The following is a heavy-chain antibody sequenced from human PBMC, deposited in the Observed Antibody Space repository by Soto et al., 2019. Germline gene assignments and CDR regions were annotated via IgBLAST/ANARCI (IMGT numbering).Heavy chain of an antibody. Sequence: EVQLVESGGDLVQPGRSLRLSCAASGFTSDDHAMHWVRQAPGKGLEWVSGIAGTGGSTGDADSVTGRFTISRDSATNSLYLQMNSLRTQDTALYYCAKGKIAATIPSGWAYYMDVWGKGNTVTVSS. CDR1: GFTSDDHA. J-gene: IGHJ6*03. CDR2: IAGTGGST. V-gene: IGHV3-9*02. CDR3: AKGKIAATIPSGWAYYMDV. D-gene: IGHD5-12*01.